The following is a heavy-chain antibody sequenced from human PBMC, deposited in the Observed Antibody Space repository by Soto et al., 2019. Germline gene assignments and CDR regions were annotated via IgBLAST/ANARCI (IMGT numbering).Heavy chain of an antibody. V-gene: IGHV3-30-3*01. Sequence: VGSLRLSCAASGFTFSSYAMHWVRQAPGKGLEWVAVISYDGSNKYYADSVKGRFTISRDNSKNTLYLQMNSLRAEDTAVYYCARVGSGYSYGSHFDYWGQGTLVTVSS. CDR1: GFTFSSYA. D-gene: IGHD5-18*01. CDR2: ISYDGSNK. CDR3: ARVGSGYSYGSHFDY. J-gene: IGHJ4*02.